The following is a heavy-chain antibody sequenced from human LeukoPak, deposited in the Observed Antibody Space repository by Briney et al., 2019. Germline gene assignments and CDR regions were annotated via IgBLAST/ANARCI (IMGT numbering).Heavy chain of an antibody. CDR3: ARGYYDFWSGYYFDY. V-gene: IGHV4-59*11. D-gene: IGHD3-3*01. Sequence: SETLSLTCTVSGGSISSHYWSWIRQPPGKGLEWIGYIYYSGSTNYNPSLKSRVTISVDTPKNQFSLKLSSVTAADTAVYYCARGYYDFWSGYYFDYWGQGALVTVSS. CDR2: IYYSGST. CDR1: GGSISSHY. J-gene: IGHJ4*02.